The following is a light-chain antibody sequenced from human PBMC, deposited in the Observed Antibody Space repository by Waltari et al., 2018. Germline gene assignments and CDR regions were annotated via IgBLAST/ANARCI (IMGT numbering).Light chain of an antibody. CDR2: WAS. CDR1: QSLFYSSTNKGY. CDR3: HQYYTNSWA. J-gene: IGKJ1*01. V-gene: IGKV4-1*01. Sequence: DIVMTQSPDSLAVSLGETATIKCRSSQSLFYSSTNKGYLTWWRQKPGQPPNLLIYWASTRESGVPDRFTGSGSGTDFSLTISGLQAEEGALYYCHQYYTNSWAFGQGTKVEIK.